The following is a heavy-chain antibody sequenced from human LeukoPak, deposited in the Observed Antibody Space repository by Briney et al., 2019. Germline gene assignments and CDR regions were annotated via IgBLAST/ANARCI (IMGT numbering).Heavy chain of an antibody. D-gene: IGHD6-19*01. J-gene: IGHJ3*02. CDR3: ARIRTIAVAGPRDAFDI. Sequence: SGPALVKPTQTLTLTCTFSGFSLSTSGMCVSWIRQPPGKALEWLARIDWDDDKYYSTSLKTRLTISKDTSKNQVVLTMTNMDPVDTATYYCARIRTIAVAGPRDAFDIWGQGTMVTVSS. V-gene: IGHV2-70*11. CDR2: IDWDDDK. CDR1: GFSLSTSGMC.